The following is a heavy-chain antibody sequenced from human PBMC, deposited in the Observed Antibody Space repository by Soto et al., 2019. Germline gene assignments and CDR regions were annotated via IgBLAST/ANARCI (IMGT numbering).Heavy chain of an antibody. CDR3: ATRRNLYCSGGSCYDLYYYYYYGMDV. Sequence: PXGSLRLSCAASGFTFSSYAMSWVRQAPGKGLEWVSAISGSGGSTYYADSVKGRFTISRDNSKNTLYLQMNSLRAEDTAVYYCATRRNLYCSGGSCYDLYYYYYYGMDVWGQGTTVTVSS. CDR1: GFTFSSYA. CDR2: ISGSGGST. D-gene: IGHD2-15*01. J-gene: IGHJ6*02. V-gene: IGHV3-23*01.